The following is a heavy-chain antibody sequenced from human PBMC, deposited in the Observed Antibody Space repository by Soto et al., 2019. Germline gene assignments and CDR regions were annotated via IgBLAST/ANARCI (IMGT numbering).Heavy chain of an antibody. V-gene: IGHV3-33*01. J-gene: IGHJ5*02. CDR1: GFTLSSHG. CDR3: ARWSDNKVVDP. D-gene: IGHD1-1*01. Sequence: QVHLVESGGGVVQPGRSLRLSCAASGFTLSSHGMHWVRQAPGKGLEWVAVIWYDGSNKYYADSVKGRFTISRDNSKNTLYLQMNSLRAEDTAVYYCARWSDNKVVDPWGQGTLVTVSS. CDR2: IWYDGSNK.